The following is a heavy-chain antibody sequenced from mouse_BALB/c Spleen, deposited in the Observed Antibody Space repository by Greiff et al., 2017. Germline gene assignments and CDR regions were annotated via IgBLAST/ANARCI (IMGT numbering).Heavy chain of an antibody. CDR1: GDSITSGY. CDR2: ISYSGST. CDR3: ARWDYGSRDYAMDY. D-gene: IGHD1-1*01. Sequence: EVQLQESGPSLVKPSQTLSLTCSVTGDSITSGYWNWIRKFPGNKLEYMGYISYSGSTYYNPSLKSRISITRDTSKNQYYLQLNSVTTEDTATYYCARWDYGSRDYAMDYWGQGTSVTVSS. J-gene: IGHJ4*01. V-gene: IGHV3-8*02.